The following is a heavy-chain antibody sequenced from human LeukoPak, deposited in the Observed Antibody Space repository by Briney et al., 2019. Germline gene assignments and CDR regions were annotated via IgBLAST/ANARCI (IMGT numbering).Heavy chain of an antibody. CDR3: AKDMRGSSSTNYDY. V-gene: IGHV3-9*01. CDR1: GFTFDDYA. Sequence: GGSLRLSCAASGFTFDDYAMHWVRHAPGKGLEWVSGISWNSGSIGYADSVKGRFTISRDNAKNSLYLQMNSLRAEDTALYYCAKDMRGSSSTNYDYWGQGTLVTVSS. D-gene: IGHD6-6*01. J-gene: IGHJ4*02. CDR2: ISWNSGSI.